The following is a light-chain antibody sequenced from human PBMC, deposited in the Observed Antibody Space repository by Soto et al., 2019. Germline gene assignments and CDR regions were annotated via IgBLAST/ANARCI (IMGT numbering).Light chain of an antibody. CDR1: SSNIGSNF. CDR3: ATWDDILSGVV. J-gene: IGLJ2*01. V-gene: IGLV1-47*01. CDR2: TNN. Sequence: QSVLTQPPSASGTPRQRVAISCSGSSSNIGSNFVHWYQQLPGAAPKLLIYTNNQRPSGVPDRFSGSKSGPSASLAISGLRSEDEADYYCATWDDILSGVVFGGGTKVTVL.